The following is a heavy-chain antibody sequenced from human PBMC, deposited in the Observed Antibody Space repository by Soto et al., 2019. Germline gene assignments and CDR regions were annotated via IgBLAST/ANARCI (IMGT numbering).Heavy chain of an antibody. V-gene: IGHV4-34*01. CDR2: INHSGST. CDR1: GGSFSGYY. J-gene: IGHJ4*02. Sequence: QVQLQQWGAGLLKPSETLSLTCAVYGGSFSGYYWTWIRQPPGTGLEWIGEINHSGSTNYNPSLKXRXTXSXXPSKTQCSLKLTSVTAADTAVYYCARDKITGLFDYWGQGTLVTVSS. D-gene: IGHD2-8*02. CDR3: ARDKITGLFDY.